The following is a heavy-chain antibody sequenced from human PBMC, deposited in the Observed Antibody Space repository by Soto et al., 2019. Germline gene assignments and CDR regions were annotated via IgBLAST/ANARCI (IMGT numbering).Heavy chain of an antibody. V-gene: IGHV3-33*01. Sequence: QVQLVESGGGVVQPGRSLRLSCAASGFTFSSYGMHWVRQAPGKGLERVAVIWYDGSNKYYADSVKGRFTISRDNSKNTLYLQMNSLRAEDTAVYYCARYSSGDYYYYYGMDVWGQGTTVTVSS. CDR2: IWYDGSNK. D-gene: IGHD6-19*01. CDR3: ARYSSGDYYYYYGMDV. J-gene: IGHJ6*02. CDR1: GFTFSSYG.